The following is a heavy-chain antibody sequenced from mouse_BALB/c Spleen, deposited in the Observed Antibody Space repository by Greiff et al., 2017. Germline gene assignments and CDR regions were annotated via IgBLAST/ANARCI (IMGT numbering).Heavy chain of an antibody. Sequence: EVKLVESGGGLVKPGGSLKLSCAASGFTFSSYAMSWVRQSPEKRLEWVAEIRSGGSYTYYPDTVTGRFSISRENAKNTLYLEMSSLRSEDTAMYYCARRGGYAMDYWGQGTSVTVSS. CDR3: ARRGGYAMDY. J-gene: IGHJ4*01. CDR2: IRSGGSYT. V-gene: IGHV5-9-4*01. CDR1: GFTFSSYA.